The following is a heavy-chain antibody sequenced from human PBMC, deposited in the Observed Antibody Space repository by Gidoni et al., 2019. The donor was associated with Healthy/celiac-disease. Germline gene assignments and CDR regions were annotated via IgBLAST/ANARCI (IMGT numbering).Heavy chain of an antibody. CDR3: ARAGSSTPLVAYNWFDP. D-gene: IGHD1-26*01. V-gene: IGHV4-4*02. CDR1: GGSISSSNW. Sequence: QVQLQESGPGLVKPSGTLSLTCAVSGGSISSSNWWSWVRQPPGKGLEWIGEIYHSGSTNYNPSLKSRVTISVDKSKNQFSLKLSSVTAADTAVYYCARAGSSTPLVAYNWFDPWGQGTLVTVSS. J-gene: IGHJ5*02. CDR2: IYHSGST.